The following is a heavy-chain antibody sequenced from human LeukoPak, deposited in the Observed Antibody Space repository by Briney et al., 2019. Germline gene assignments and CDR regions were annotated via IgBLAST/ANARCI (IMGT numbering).Heavy chain of an antibody. CDR1: GDSVSNNIAA. V-gene: IGHV6-1*01. CDR2: TYYRSKWYS. J-gene: IGHJ5*01. D-gene: IGHD6-19*01. CDR3: ARANQWLVPYFFDS. Sequence: SQTLSLTCAISGDSVSNNIAAWTWIRQSPSRGLEWLGRTYYRSKWYSDSPLSVRSRITVNPDTSKNQFSLKVTSVTAADTAVYYCARANQWLVPYFFDSWGQGTLVTVSS.